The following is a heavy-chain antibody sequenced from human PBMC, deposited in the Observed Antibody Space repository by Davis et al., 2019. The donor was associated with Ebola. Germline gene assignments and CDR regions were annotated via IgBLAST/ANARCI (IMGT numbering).Heavy chain of an antibody. V-gene: IGHV3-74*01. Sequence: PGGSLRLSCVGSEFTFRSYWFHWVRQAPGKGLEWVSRIDTDGSTTNYADSVRGRFTISRDNAKNTLFLQMNSLRADGTAVYYCARDVGGRAGYWGQGTLVTVSS. CDR1: EFTFRSYW. CDR3: ARDVGGRAGY. CDR2: IDTDGSTT. J-gene: IGHJ4*02.